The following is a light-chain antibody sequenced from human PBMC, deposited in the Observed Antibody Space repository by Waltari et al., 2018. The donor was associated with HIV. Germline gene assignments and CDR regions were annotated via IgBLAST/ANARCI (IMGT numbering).Light chain of an antibody. CDR2: AAS. Sequence: DIQMTQSPSSLSASVGDTVTITCRTSQGISNSLAWFQQKPGKAPTPLIFAASNLQSGVPSKFNGSGSDTDFILTINNLQPEDFATYYCQQYKTYPISFGQGTRLEIK. V-gene: IGKV1-16*02. J-gene: IGKJ5*01. CDR3: QQYKTYPIS. CDR1: QGISNS.